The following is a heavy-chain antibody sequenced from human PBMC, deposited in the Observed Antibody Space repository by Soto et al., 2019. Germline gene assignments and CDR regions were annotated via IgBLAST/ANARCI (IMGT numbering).Heavy chain of an antibody. CDR2: IHSDGSST. CDR3: ARGDVGAFDL. Sequence: PGGSLRLSCAASGFTFSSSWMHWVRQAPGKGLVWVSRIHSDGSSTTYADSVKGRFTISRDNAKNTLYLQMASLRVEDTAVYYCARGDVGAFDLWGQGTMVTVSS. CDR1: GFTFSSSW. D-gene: IGHD1-26*01. V-gene: IGHV3-74*03. J-gene: IGHJ3*01.